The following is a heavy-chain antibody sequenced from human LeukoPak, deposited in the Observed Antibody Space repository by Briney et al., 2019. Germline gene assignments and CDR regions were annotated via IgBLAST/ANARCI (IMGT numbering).Heavy chain of an antibody. Sequence: GGSLRLSCAASGFPLRSYDMTWVRQAPGRGLEWVSSIRPSGDNTFYGDSVKGRFTISRDNSKNTVYLEMNNMRVDDTAVYYCATGAIYDILTGYYNPFDYWGQGTLVTVSS. CDR2: IRPSGDNT. J-gene: IGHJ4*02. V-gene: IGHV3-23*01. CDR1: GFPLRSYD. D-gene: IGHD3-9*01. CDR3: ATGAIYDILTGYYNPFDY.